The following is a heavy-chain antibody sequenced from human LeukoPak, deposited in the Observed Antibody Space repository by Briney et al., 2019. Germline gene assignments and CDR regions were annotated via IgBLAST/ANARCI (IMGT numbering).Heavy chain of an antibody. CDR2: ITWNSGYI. Sequence: PGRSLRLSCAASGFTFDDYAMHWVRQAPGKGLEWVSGITWNSGYIGYADSVKGRFTISRDNAKNSLYLQMNSLRAEDTAVYYCARDSRTYGMDVWGQGTTVTVSS. CDR3: ARDSRTYGMDV. V-gene: IGHV3-9*01. CDR1: GFTFDDYA. J-gene: IGHJ6*02.